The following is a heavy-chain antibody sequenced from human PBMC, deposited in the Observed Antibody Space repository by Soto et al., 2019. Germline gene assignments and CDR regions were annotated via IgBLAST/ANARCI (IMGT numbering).Heavy chain of an antibody. CDR3: ARGGDSYGDDY. J-gene: IGHJ4*02. V-gene: IGHV1-18*01. CDR1: GYTFTSFG. CDR2: ISAYNGDT. D-gene: IGHD5-18*01. Sequence: QVQLVQSGGEVKKPGASVKVSCKASGYTFTSFGITWVRQAPGHGLEWRGWISAYNGDTKYAQKVQGRVTMTTDTATNTAHMELRSLRPDDTAVYYCARGGDSYGDDYWGQGTLVTVSS.